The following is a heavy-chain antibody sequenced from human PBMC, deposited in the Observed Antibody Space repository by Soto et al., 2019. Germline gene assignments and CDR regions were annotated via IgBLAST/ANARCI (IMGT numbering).Heavy chain of an antibody. CDR1: GFTFSSYA. J-gene: IGHJ4*02. CDR2: LSGGGNDA. D-gene: IGHD3-3*02. Sequence: EAQLLESGGGLVQPGGSLVLSCAASGFTFSSYAMSWVRQAPGKGLEWVSSLSGGGNDAFYAVSVKGRFTISRDNSRNTLYLQMSSLRADDTAIYYCARSLFLASTDTEPFDYWGQGALVTVSS. CDR3: ARSLFLASTDTEPFDY. V-gene: IGHV3-23*01.